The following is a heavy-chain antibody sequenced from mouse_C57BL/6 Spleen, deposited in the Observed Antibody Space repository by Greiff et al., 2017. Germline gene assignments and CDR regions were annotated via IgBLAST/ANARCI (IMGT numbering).Heavy chain of an antibody. J-gene: IGHJ3*01. CDR2: LAPSDCSP. CDR3: ARGEGFAY. Sequence: QVQLQQPGAALVMPGASVKLSCTASGYTFTSYWMPWVKQRPGQGLEWIGALAPSDCSPNSNPQFKGKSTLTVDTSSTTASMPLRRLTSADSAVSYCARGEGFAYWGQGTLVTVSA. CDR1: GYTFTSYW. V-gene: IGHV1-69*01.